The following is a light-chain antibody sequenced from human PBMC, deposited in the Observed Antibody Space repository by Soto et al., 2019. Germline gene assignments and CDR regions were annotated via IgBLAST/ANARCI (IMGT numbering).Light chain of an antibody. CDR2: GNS. Sequence: QSVLTQPPSVSGAPGQRVTISCTGSSSNIGAGYDVHWYQQLPGTAPKLLIYGNSNRPSGVPDRFSGSKSGTSASLAIIGFQAEDEADYYCQSYDSSLSPYVFGTGTKVTVL. CDR1: SSNIGAGYD. J-gene: IGLJ1*01. CDR3: QSYDSSLSPYV. V-gene: IGLV1-40*01.